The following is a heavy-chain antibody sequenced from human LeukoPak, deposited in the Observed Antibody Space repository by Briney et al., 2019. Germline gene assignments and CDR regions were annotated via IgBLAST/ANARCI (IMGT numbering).Heavy chain of an antibody. CDR1: GGSISSYY. D-gene: IGHD3-22*01. CDR3: ARDPGGYYDSSGYYSHVGYFDY. Sequence: PSETLSLTCTVSGGSISSYYWSWIRQPPGKGLEWIGYIYCSGSTNYNPSLKSRVTISVDTSKNQFSLKLSSVTAADTAVYYCARDPGGYYDSSGYYSHVGYFDYWGQGTLVTVSS. CDR2: IYCSGST. J-gene: IGHJ4*02. V-gene: IGHV4-59*01.